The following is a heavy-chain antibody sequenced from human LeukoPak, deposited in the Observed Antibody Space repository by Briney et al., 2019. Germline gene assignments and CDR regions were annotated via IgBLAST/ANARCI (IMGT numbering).Heavy chain of an antibody. V-gene: IGHV1-18*01. CDR3: ARDPGVVGALYYMDV. CDR1: GYTFTSYG. J-gene: IGHJ6*03. Sequence: ASAKVPCKVSGYTFTSYGISWVRQAPGQGREWMGWISAYNSNTNYAQKLQGRVTMTTDTSTSTAYMELRSLRSDDTAVYYCARDPGVVGALYYMDVWGKGTTVTVSS. D-gene: IGHD1-26*01. CDR2: ISAYNSNT.